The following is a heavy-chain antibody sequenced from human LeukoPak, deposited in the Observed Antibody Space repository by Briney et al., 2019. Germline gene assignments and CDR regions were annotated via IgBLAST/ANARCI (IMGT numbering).Heavy chain of an antibody. D-gene: IGHD6-19*01. CDR1: GFTFSSYS. Sequence: GGSLRRSCAASGFTFSSYSMNWVRQAPGKGLEWVSSISSSSSYIYYADSVKGRFTISRDNAKNSLYLQMNSLRAEDTAVYYCASEVAVAGGEDDYWGQGTLATVSS. J-gene: IGHJ4*02. V-gene: IGHV3-21*01. CDR3: ASEVAVAGGEDDY. CDR2: ISSSSSYI.